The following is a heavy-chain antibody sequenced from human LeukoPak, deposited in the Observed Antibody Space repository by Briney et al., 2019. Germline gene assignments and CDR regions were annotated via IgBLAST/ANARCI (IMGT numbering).Heavy chain of an antibody. Sequence: GGSLRLSCAASGFTFSSYWMSWVRQAPGKGLEWVANIKQDGSEKYYVDSVKGRFTISRDNAKNSLYLQMNSLRAEDTAVYYCARVAIAAADYYYIDLWGKGTTVTVSS. CDR1: GFTFSSYW. V-gene: IGHV3-7*04. CDR2: IKQDGSEK. D-gene: IGHD6-13*01. CDR3: ARVAIAAADYYYIDL. J-gene: IGHJ6*03.